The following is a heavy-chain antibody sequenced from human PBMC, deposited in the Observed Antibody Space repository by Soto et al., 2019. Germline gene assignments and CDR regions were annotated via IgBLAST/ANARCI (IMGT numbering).Heavy chain of an antibody. V-gene: IGHV3-21*06. CDR2: ISPRSDYI. J-gene: IGHJ4*02. D-gene: IGHD3-10*01. CDR1: GFIFSSYS. Sequence: EVQLVESGGGLVKPGGSLRLSCAASGFIFSSYSMNWVRQAPGKGLEWVSSISPRSDYIYFADSMRGRFTISRDNAQNSLYLHMNNMRAEDTAVYDCARVSGTLERYSDLDYWGQGTLVTVSS. CDR3: ARVSGTLERYSDLDY.